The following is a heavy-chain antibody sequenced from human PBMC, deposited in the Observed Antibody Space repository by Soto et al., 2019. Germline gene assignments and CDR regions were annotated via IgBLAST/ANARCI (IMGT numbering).Heavy chain of an antibody. J-gene: IGHJ4*02. CDR2: IYNSGST. CDR3: ARESHSGSYYFAY. D-gene: IGHD3-10*01. Sequence: SEPQSLSWTVAGGSVSSGGYYWSWIRQPPGKGLEWIGYIYNSGSTNYNPSLKSRVTISVDTSKNHFSLRMSSVTAADTAVYYCARESHSGSYYFAYWGRGTLVTGSS. V-gene: IGHV4-61*03. CDR1: GGSVSSGGYY.